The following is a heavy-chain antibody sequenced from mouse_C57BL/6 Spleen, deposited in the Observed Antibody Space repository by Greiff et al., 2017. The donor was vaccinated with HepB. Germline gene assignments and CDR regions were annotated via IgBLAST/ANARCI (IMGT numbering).Heavy chain of an antibody. Sequence: VQLQQPGAELVKPGASVKMSCKASGYTFTSYWITWVKQRPGQGLEWIGDIYPGSGSTNYNEKFKSKATLTVDTSSSTADMQLSSLTSEDSAVYYCARGGDYYAMDYWGQGTSVTVSP. CDR3: ARGGDYYAMDY. V-gene: IGHV1-55*01. J-gene: IGHJ4*01. CDR1: GYTFTSYW. CDR2: IYPGSGST.